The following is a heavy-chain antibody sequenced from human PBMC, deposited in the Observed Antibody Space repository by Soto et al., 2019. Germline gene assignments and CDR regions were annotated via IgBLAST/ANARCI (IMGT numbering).Heavy chain of an antibody. CDR2: INHSGST. J-gene: IGHJ4*02. D-gene: IGHD2-2*01. V-gene: IGHV4-34*01. Sequence: SETLSLTCAVYGGSFSGYYWSWIRQPPGKGLEWIGEINHSGSTNYNPSLKSRVTISVDTSKNQFSLKLSSVTAADTAVYYCARGFVVPAATCYFDYWGQGTLVTVSS. CDR1: GGSFSGYY. CDR3: ARGFVVPAATCYFDY.